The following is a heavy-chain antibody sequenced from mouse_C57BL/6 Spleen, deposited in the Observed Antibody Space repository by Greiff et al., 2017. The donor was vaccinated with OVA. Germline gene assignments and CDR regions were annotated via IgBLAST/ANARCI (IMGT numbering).Heavy chain of an antibody. J-gene: IGHJ1*03. CDR2: IYPGAGDT. V-gene: IGHV1-82*01. Sequence: QVQLQQSGPELVKPGASVKISCKASGYAFSSSWMNWVKQRPGKGLEWIGRIYPGAGDTNYNGKFKGKATLTADKSSSTAYMQLSSLTSEDSAVYFCARSRGYGNWYFDVWGTGTTVTVSS. CDR1: GYAFSSSW. D-gene: IGHD2-1*01. CDR3: ARSRGYGNWYFDV.